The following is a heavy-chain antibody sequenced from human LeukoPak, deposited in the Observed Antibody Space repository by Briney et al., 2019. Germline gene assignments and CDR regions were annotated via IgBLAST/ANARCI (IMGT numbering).Heavy chain of an antibody. Sequence: GGSLRLSCSASGFTFSSYSMNWVRQAPGKGLEWDSSISSSSSYIYYADSVKGRFTISRDNAKNSLYLRMNSLRAEDTAVYYCARGVVVITTTNYSDYWGQGTLVTVSS. V-gene: IGHV3-21*01. CDR1: GFTFSSYS. CDR3: ARGVVVITTTNYSDY. J-gene: IGHJ4*02. D-gene: IGHD3-22*01. CDR2: ISSSSSYI.